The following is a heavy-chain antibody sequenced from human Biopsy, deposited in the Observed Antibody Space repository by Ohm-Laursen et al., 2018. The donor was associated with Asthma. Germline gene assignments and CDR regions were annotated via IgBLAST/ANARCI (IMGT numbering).Heavy chain of an antibody. D-gene: IGHD2-8*01. V-gene: IGHV4-34*04. CDR3: ASGPQWSGLDI. Sequence: GTLSLTCALNRGPFRGYVWAWIRQPPGKGLEWIGEIPQGGATTVNPSLKSRATISMDPSKSQLYLSLRSLTAADTAVYYCASGPQWSGLDIWGQGTTVTVSS. CDR2: IPQGGAT. J-gene: IGHJ6*02. CDR1: RGPFRGYV.